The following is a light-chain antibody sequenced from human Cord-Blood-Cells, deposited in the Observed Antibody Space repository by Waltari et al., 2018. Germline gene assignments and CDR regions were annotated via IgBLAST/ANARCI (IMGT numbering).Light chain of an antibody. CDR2: EGS. CDR3: CSYAGSSTFYV. J-gene: IGLJ1*01. Sequence: QSALPQPASVSGSPGQSITISCTGTSSDVGRYNLVSWYQQHPGKAPKLMIYEGSKLPAGVSNRFAGSKSGNTASLTISGLQAEDEADYYCCSYAGSSTFYVFGTGTKVTVL. V-gene: IGLV2-23*01. CDR1: SSDVGRYNL.